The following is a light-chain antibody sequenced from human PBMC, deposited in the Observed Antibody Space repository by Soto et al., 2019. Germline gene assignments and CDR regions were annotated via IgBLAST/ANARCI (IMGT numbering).Light chain of an antibody. CDR2: AAS. CDR3: QQSYTTPYT. V-gene: IGKV1-39*01. J-gene: IGKJ2*01. Sequence: DIPMTQSPSSLSASVGDRVTITCRASQSIRYYLNWYQQKPGKAPNLLIYAASSLQSGVPSRFSGSGSGTDFTLTISSLQPEDFATYYCQQSYTTPYTFGQGTKLHIK. CDR1: QSIRYY.